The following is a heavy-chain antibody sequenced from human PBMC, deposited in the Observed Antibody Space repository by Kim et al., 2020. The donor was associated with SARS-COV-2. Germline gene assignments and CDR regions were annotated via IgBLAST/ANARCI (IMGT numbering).Heavy chain of an antibody. CDR2: ITASSASI. D-gene: IGHD6-19*01. V-gene: IGHV3-21*01. CDR1: GFTFSSYS. Sequence: GGSLRLFCVASGFTFSSYSMNWVRQAPGKGLEWVSSITASSASIYYADSVKGRFTISRDNAKNSLYLQMDSLRADDTAVYYCARDSGLNGWYPFDYWGQG. J-gene: IGHJ4*02. CDR3: ARDSGLNGWYPFDY.